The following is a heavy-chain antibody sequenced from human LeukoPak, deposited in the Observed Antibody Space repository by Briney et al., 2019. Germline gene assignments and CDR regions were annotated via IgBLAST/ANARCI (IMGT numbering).Heavy chain of an antibody. V-gene: IGHV4-39*01. CDR1: GGSISSSSYY. CDR3: ARLLIGWFDP. Sequence: SETLSLTCTVSGGSISSSSYYWGWIRQPPGKGLEWIGSIYYSGSTYYNPSLKSRVTISVDTSKNQFSLKLSSVTAADTAVYYCARLLIGWFDPWGQGTPVTVSS. D-gene: IGHD2-21*01. CDR2: IYYSGST. J-gene: IGHJ5*02.